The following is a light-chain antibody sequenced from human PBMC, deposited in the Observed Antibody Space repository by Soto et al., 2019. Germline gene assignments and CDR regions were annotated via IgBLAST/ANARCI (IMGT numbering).Light chain of an antibody. V-gene: IGKV3-20*01. CDR2: GAS. J-gene: IGKJ2*01. CDR1: QGVSSTY. CDR3: QQYGGSPPYT. Sequence: EIVLTQSPGTLSLSPGERATLSCRASQGVSSTYLAWYQQKPGQAPRLLIYGASTRATGIPDKFSGSGSGTDFTLTISRLEPEDFAVDYCQQYGGSPPYTFGQGTKLEIK.